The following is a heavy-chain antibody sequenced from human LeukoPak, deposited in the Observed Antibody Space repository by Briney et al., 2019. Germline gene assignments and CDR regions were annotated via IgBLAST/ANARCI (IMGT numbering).Heavy chain of an antibody. CDR1: GYTLTESS. CDR3: ATPYDFWSGYWSLQY. D-gene: IGHD3-3*01. V-gene: IGHV1-24*01. J-gene: IGHJ4*02. CDR2: FDPEDGET. Sequence: ASVKVSCKDSGYTLTESSMHWVRQAPGKGLEWMGVFDPEDGETIYAQKFQGRVTMTEDTSTDTAYMELSSLRSEDTAVYYCATPYDFWSGYWSLQYWGQGTLVTVYS.